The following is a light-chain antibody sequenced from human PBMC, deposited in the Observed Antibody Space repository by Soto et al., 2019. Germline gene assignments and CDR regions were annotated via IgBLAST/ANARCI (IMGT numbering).Light chain of an antibody. J-gene: IGLJ1*01. V-gene: IGLV2-8*01. CDR3: KSYAGSNTYV. CDR2: EVV. CDR1: KSDIGVYDF. Sequence: QSALTQPPSASGSPGQSVTISRTGTKSDIGVYDFVSWYQHHPGKAPRLIIYEVVQRPSGVPDRFSGSKSGNTASLTVSGLQAADEADYFCKSYAGSNTYVFGSGTKSPS.